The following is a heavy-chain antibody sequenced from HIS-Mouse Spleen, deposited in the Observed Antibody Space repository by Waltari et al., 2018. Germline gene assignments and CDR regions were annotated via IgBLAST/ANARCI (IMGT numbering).Heavy chain of an antibody. CDR2: TNPNGGGT. CDR3: ARVGLGIAFDI. V-gene: IGHV1-2*02. J-gene: IGHJ3*02. Sequence: QVQLVQSGAEVKKPGASVKVSCKASGYTFTGYYMHWVRQAPGQGLEWMGGTNPNGGGTTYAQKFQGRVTMTRDTSSSTAYMELSRLRSDDTAVYYCARVGLGIAFDIWGQGTMVTVSS. D-gene: IGHD7-27*01. CDR1: GYTFTGYY.